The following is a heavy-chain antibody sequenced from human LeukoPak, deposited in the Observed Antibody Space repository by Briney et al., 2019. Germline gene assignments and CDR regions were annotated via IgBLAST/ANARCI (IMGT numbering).Heavy chain of an antibody. CDR1: GYTFTSYA. CDR3: ARGYSGSYY. J-gene: IGHJ4*02. V-gene: IGHV7-4-1*02. CDR2: INTNTGNP. D-gene: IGHD6-13*01. Sequence: GPSVKVSCTASGYTFTSYAMNWVRQAPGQGLEWMGWINTNTGNPTYAQRFTGRFVFSLDTSVSTAYLQISSLKAEDTAVYYCARGYSGSYYWGQGTLVTVSS.